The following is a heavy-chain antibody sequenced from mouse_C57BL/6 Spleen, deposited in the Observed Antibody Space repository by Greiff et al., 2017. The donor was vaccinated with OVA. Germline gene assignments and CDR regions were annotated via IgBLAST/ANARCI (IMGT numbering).Heavy chain of an antibody. V-gene: IGHV3-6*01. Sequence: DVQLQESGPGLVKPSQSLSLTCSVTGYSITSGYYWNWIRQFPGNKLEWMGYISYDGSNNYNPSLKNRISITRDTSKNQFFLKLNSVTTEDTATYYCAREGTGTFDYWGQGTTLTVSS. CDR3: AREGTGTFDY. CDR2: ISYDGSN. J-gene: IGHJ2*01. CDR1: GYSITSGYY. D-gene: IGHD3-3*01.